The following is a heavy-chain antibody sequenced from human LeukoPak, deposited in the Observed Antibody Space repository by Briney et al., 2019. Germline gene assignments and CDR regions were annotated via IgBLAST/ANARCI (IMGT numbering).Heavy chain of an antibody. V-gene: IGHV3-9*01. CDR2: ISWNSGNI. CDR3: AKDRATVGATSFDY. Sequence: SLRLSCAASGFTFSSYWMHWVRQDPGKGLVWVSGISWNSGNIGYADSVKGRFTISRDNDKNSLYMQMNSLTIEDTALYYCAKDRATVGATSFDYWGQGTLVTVSS. D-gene: IGHD1-26*01. J-gene: IGHJ4*02. CDR1: GFTFSSYW.